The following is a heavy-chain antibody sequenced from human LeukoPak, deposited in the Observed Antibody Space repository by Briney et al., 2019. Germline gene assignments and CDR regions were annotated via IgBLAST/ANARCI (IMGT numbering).Heavy chain of an antibody. J-gene: IGHJ4*01. CDR3: ARHRGLSYYYDSSGVSYSDY. CDR1: GGSISSSSYY. V-gene: IGHV4-39*01. D-gene: IGHD3-22*01. CDR2: IYYSGST. Sequence: SETLSLTCTVSGGSISSSSYYWGWIRQPPGKGLEWIGSIYYSGSTYYNPSLKSRVTISVDTSKNQFSLKLSSVTAADTAVYYCARHRGLSYYYDSSGVSYSDYWAQGTLVTVSS.